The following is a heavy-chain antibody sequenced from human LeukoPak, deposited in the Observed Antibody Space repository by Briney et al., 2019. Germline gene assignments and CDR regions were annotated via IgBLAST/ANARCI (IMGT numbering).Heavy chain of an antibody. CDR2: ISYDGSNK. J-gene: IGHJ4*02. CDR1: GFTFSSYG. V-gene: IGHV3-30*18. D-gene: IGHD4-17*01. CDR3: AKWGDYGDYGFDY. Sequence: GGSLRLSCAASGFTFSSYGMHWVRQAPGKGLEWVAVISYDGSNKYYADSVKGRFTISRDNSKNTLYMQMNSLRAEDTAVYYCAKWGDYGDYGFDYWGQGTLVTVSS.